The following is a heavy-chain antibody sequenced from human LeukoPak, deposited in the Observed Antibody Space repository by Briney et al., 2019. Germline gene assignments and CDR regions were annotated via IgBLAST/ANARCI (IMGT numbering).Heavy chain of an antibody. CDR3: ARVEAAASYYYYYYMDV. D-gene: IGHD6-13*01. CDR2: ISYDGSNK. J-gene: IGHJ6*03. CDR1: GFTFSSYA. V-gene: IGHV3-30*04. Sequence: PGGSLRLSCAASGFTFSSYAMHWVRQAPGKGLEWVAVISYDGSNKYYADSVKGRFTISRDNSKNTLYLQMNSLRAEDTAVYYCARVEAAASYYYYYYMDVWGKGTTVTVSS.